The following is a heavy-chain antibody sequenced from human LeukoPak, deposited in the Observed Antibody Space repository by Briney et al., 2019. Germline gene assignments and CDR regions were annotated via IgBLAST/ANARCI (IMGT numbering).Heavy chain of an antibody. CDR3: ARAVSGYGDYGGAYYFDY. J-gene: IGHJ4*02. D-gene: IGHD4-17*01. Sequence: SETLSLTCTVSGGSISGSSYYWAWIRQPPGKGLEWIGNIYYSGRNNYNPSLRSRVTISIDTSKNQFFLKLSSVTAADTAVYYCARAVSGYGDYGGAYYFDYWGQGTLVTVSS. V-gene: IGHV4-61*05. CDR1: GGSISGSSYY. CDR2: IYYSGRN.